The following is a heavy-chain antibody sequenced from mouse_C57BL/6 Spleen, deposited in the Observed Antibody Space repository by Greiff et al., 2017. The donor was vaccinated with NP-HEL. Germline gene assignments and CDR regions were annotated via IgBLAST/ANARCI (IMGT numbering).Heavy chain of an antibody. Sequence: QVQLKQSGAELARPGASVKLSCKASGYTFTSYGISWVKQRTGQGLEWIGEIYPRSGNTYYNEKFKGKATLTADKSSSTAYMELRSLTSEDSAVYFCARPSTVVDYFDVWGTGTTVTVSS. CDR3: ARPSTVVDYFDV. CDR2: IYPRSGNT. CDR1: GYTFTSYG. V-gene: IGHV1-81*01. J-gene: IGHJ1*03. D-gene: IGHD1-1*01.